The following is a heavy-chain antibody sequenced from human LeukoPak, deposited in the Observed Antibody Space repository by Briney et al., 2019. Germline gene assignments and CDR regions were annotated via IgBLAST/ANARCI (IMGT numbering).Heavy chain of an antibody. CDR3: ARRGYHDSSGYDY. J-gene: IGHJ4*02. CDR1: GFTFSSYS. V-gene: IGHV3-48*04. D-gene: IGHD3-22*01. Sequence: PGGSLRLSCAASGFTFSSYSMNWVRQAPGKGLEGVSYISSSGSTIYYADSVKGRFTISRDNAKNSVFLQMNNLRAEDTAIYYCARRGYHDSSGYDYWGQGTLVTVSS. CDR2: ISSSGSTI.